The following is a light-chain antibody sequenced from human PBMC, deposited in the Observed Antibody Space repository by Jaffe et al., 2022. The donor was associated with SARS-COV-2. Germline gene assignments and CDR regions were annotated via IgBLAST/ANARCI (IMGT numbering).Light chain of an antibody. Sequence: DIQMTQSPSSLSASVGDRVTITCRASQDINNFLAWYQQKPGKVPKLLIYAASTLQSGVPSRFSGSGSGTDFTLTISSLQPEDVATYYCQKYNIAPWTFGQGTKVEIK. CDR1: QDINNF. J-gene: IGKJ1*01. CDR2: AAS. CDR3: QKYNIAPWT. V-gene: IGKV1-27*01.